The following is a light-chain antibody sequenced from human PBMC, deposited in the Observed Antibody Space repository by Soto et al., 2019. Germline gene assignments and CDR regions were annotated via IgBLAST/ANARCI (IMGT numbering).Light chain of an antibody. J-gene: IGKJ4*01. CDR3: QEYNGAPLT. CDR2: DAS. V-gene: IGKV1-27*01. CDR1: QGISIY. Sequence: DIQMTQSPSSLSASVGDRVTIACRASQGISIYLAWYQQKPGKVPQLLIYDASTLQAGVPSRFSGSGSGTDFTLAISGLQPEDGATYYCQEYNGAPLTFGGGTKVEIK.